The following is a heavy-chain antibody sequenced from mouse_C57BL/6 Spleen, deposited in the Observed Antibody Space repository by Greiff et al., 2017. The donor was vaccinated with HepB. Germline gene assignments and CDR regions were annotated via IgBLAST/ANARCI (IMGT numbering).Heavy chain of an antibody. J-gene: IGHJ3*01. Sequence: EVQRVESGGGLVKPGGSLKLSCAASGFTFSSYAIFWVRQTPEKRLEWVATISDGGSYTYYPDNVKGRFTISRDNAKNNLYLQMSHLKSEDTAMYYCARDPKLAWFAYWGQGTLVTVSA. CDR2: ISDGGSYT. D-gene: IGHD1-3*01. CDR3: ARDPKLAWFAY. CDR1: GFTFSSYA. V-gene: IGHV5-4*01.